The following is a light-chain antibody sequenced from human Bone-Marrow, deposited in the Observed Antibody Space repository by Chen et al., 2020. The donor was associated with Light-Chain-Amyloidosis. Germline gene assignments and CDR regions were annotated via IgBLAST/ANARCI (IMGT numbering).Light chain of an antibody. Sequence: SYVLTQPYSVSVAPGQTATIASGGNNIGSTSVHWYQQTPGQAPLLVVYDDSHRPSGIPERLSGSNSGNTATLTISRVEAGDEADYYCQVWDRSSDRPVFGGGTKLTVL. J-gene: IGLJ3*02. V-gene: IGLV3-21*02. CDR2: DDS. CDR3: QVWDRSSDRPV. CDR1: NIGSTS.